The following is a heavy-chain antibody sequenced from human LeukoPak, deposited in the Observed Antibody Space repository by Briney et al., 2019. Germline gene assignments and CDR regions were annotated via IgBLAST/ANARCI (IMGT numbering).Heavy chain of an antibody. D-gene: IGHD6-19*01. J-gene: IGHJ3*02. CDR2: IKSDGSST. CDR3: ARDGTGGQWLVVNDAFDI. CDR1: GFTFSSYW. Sequence: PGGSLRLSCAASGFTFSSYWMHWVRQGPGKGLVWVSRIKSDGSSTSYADSVKGRFTISRDNAKNTLYLQMNSLRAEDTAVYYCARDGTGGQWLVVNDAFDIWGQGTMVTVSS. V-gene: IGHV3-74*01.